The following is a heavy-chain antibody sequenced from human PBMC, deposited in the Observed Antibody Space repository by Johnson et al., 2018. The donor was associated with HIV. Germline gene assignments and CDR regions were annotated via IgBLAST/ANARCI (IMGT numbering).Heavy chain of an antibody. CDR1: EFTFSSYA. J-gene: IGHJ3*02. D-gene: IGHD1-26*01. CDR2: ISYDGSNK. Sequence: QMLLVKSGGGVVQPWRSLRLSCAASEFTFSSYAMHWVRQAPGKGLEWVAVISYDGSNKYYADSVKGRFTISRDNSKNTLYMQMNSLKPEDTALYYCARIGGSYLVLWAFDIWGQGTMVTVSS. CDR3: ARIGGSYLVLWAFDI. V-gene: IGHV3-30-3*01.